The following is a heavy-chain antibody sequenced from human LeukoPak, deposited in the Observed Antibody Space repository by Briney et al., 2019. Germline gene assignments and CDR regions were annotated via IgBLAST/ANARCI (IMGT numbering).Heavy chain of an antibody. V-gene: IGHV3-30*02. Sequence: PGGSLRLSCAASGFTFSSYGMHWVRQAPGKGLEWVAFIRYDGSNKYYADSVKGRFTISRDHSKNTLYLQMNSLRAEDTAVYYCAKDGIVATSSFIDYWGQGTLVTVSS. CDR3: AKDGIVATSSFIDY. J-gene: IGHJ4*02. CDR2: IRYDGSNK. D-gene: IGHD5-12*01. CDR1: GFTFSSYG.